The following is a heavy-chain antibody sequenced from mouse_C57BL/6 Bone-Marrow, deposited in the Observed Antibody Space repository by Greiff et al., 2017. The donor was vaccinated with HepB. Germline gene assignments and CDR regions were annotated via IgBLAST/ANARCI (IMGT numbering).Heavy chain of an antibody. Sequence: QVQLQQPGAELVKPGASVKLSCKASGYTFTSYWMHWVKQRPGQGLEWIGMIHPNSGSTNYNEKFKSKATLTVDKSSSTAYMQLSILTSEDSAVYYWARPYYYGSSHVAMDYWGQGTSVTVSS. CDR1: GYTFTSYW. CDR2: IHPNSGST. V-gene: IGHV1-64*01. CDR3: ARPYYYGSSHVAMDY. D-gene: IGHD1-1*01. J-gene: IGHJ4*01.